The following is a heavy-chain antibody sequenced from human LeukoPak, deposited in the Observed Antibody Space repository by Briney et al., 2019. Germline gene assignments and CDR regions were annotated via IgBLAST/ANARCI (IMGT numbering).Heavy chain of an antibody. CDR3: AREGSYGSYYYYYMDV. V-gene: IGHV4-4*07. CDR2: IYTXXST. D-gene: IGHD5-18*01. Sequence: SETLSLTCTVSGGSISSYYXXXXXXPAGKGXXXXXXIYTXXSTNYNPSXKSXVTMSVDTSKNQFSLKLSSVTAADTAVYYCAREGSYGSYYYYYMDVWGKGTTVTVSS. J-gene: IGHJ6*03. CDR1: GGSISSYY.